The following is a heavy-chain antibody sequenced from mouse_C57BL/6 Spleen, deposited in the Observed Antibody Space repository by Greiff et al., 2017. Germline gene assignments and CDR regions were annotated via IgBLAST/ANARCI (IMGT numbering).Heavy chain of an antibody. V-gene: IGHV8-12*01. Sequence: QVTLKVSGPGILQSSQTLSLTCSFSGFSLSTSGMGVSWIRQPSGKGLEWLVHIYWGDDKRYNPSLKSRLTITKATPRNQVFLKITSVDTAGTATDYCARGYDGAWFAYWGQGTLVTVSA. J-gene: IGHJ3*01. CDR1: GFSLSTSGMG. CDR3: ARGYDGAWFAY. D-gene: IGHD2-2*01. CDR2: IYWGDDK.